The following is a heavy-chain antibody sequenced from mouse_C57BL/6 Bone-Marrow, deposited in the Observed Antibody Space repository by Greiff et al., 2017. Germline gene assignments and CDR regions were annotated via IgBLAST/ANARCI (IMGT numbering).Heavy chain of an antibody. CDR3: ARSPVTSY. D-gene: IGHD2-13*01. CDR2: IDPSDSYT. J-gene: IGHJ2*01. CDR1: GYTFTSYW. V-gene: IGHV1-59*01. Sequence: QVQLQQPGAELVRPGTSVKLSCKASGYTFTSYWMHWVKQRPGQGLEWIGVIDPSDSYTNYNQKFKGKATLTVDTSSSTAYMQLSSLTSEDSAVYYWARSPVTSYGGQGTTLTVSS.